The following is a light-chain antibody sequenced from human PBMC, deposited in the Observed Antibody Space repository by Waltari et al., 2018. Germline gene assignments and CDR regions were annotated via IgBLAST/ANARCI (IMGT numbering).Light chain of an antibody. CDR3: CSYAGRGTFV. CDR1: SSDVGDYNF. V-gene: IGLV2-23*02. J-gene: IGLJ1*01. Sequence: QSALSQPASVSGSPGQSVTVSCTGSSSDVGDYNFLAWYRQHPGKAPELMIHDVDKRPSGVSNRFSGSKSGNTASLTISGLQAEDQADYYCCSYAGRGTFVFGTGTQVTVL. CDR2: DVD.